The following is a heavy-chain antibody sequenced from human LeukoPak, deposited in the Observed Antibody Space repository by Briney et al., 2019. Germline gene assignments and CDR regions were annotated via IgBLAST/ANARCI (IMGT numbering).Heavy chain of an antibody. D-gene: IGHD6-13*01. CDR3: TKSRGATASTPIGYFDY. Sequence: PGGSLRLSCAASGFTFSSYGMHWVRQAPGKGLEWAAFIRYDGSNKYYGDSVKGRFTISRDNSKNTVFLQMDSLRAEDTAVYHCTKSRGATASTPIGYFDYWGQGALVTVSS. J-gene: IGHJ4*02. V-gene: IGHV3-30*02. CDR2: IRYDGSNK. CDR1: GFTFSSYG.